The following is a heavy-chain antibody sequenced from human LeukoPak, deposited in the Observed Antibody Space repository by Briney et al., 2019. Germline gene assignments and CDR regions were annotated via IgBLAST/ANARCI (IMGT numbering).Heavy chain of an antibody. J-gene: IGHJ4*02. Sequence: GGSLRLSCAAAGFTFSSYAMSWVPQAPGKGLEWVSAIGDSGSSTYYADSVKGRFTISRDNSKNTLYLQMNILRAEDTAVYYCERLPPRVVPSANYYFDYWGQGTLVTVSS. CDR1: GFTFSSYA. CDR3: ERLPPRVVPSANYYFDY. CDR2: IGDSGSST. D-gene: IGHD2-2*01. V-gene: IGHV3-23*01.